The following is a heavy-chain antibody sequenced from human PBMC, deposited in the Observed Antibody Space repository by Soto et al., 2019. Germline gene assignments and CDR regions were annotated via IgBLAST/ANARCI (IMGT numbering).Heavy chain of an antibody. CDR2: ISYDGSNK. CDR1: GFTFSSYA. V-gene: IGHV3-30-3*01. Sequence: GGSLRLSCAASGFTFSSYAMHWVRQAPGKGLEWVAVISYDGSNKYYADSVKGRFTISRDNSKNTLYLQMNSLRAEDTAVYYCATVWLGKRAVARPYYYYAIDVWGHGSPVPDSS. J-gene: IGHJ6*01. D-gene: IGHD6-19*01. CDR3: ATVWLGKRAVARPYYYYAIDV.